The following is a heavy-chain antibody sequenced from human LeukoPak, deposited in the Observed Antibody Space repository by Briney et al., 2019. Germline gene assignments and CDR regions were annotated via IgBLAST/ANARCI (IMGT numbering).Heavy chain of an antibody. CDR2: VNHSGST. Sequence: SETPSLTCAVYGVSFSGYYWRWIRQPPRKGLEWIGEVNHSGSTNYNPSLKSRVTISVDTSKNQFSLKLSSVTAADTAVYYCTRGRHIVVVVAAPPSRYFQHWGQGTLVTVSS. CDR1: GVSFSGYY. J-gene: IGHJ1*01. V-gene: IGHV4-34*01. CDR3: TRGRHIVVVVAAPPSRYFQH. D-gene: IGHD2-15*01.